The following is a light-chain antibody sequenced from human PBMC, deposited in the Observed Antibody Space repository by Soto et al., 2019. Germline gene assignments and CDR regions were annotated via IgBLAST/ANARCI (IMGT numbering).Light chain of an antibody. V-gene: IGKV3-11*01. CDR1: HSVSTF. CDR2: NAS. CDR3: QQRGDWPPIT. Sequence: EIVMTQSPATLSVSPGERGTLSCRASHSVSTFLAWFQQKPGQPPRLLISNASNRTTGIPARFSGSGSGTDFTLTISSLEPEDFAVYYCQQRGDWPPITFGQGTRLEIK. J-gene: IGKJ5*01.